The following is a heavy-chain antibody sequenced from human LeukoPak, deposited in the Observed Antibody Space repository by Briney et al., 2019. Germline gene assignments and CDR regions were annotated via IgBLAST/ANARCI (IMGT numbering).Heavy chain of an antibody. J-gene: IGHJ3*02. CDR3: ARLGGDAFDI. CDR2: ISSSSSYI. V-gene: IGHV3-21*01. Sequence: GGSLRLSCAASGFTFSSYSMNWVRQAPGKGLEWVSSISSSSSYIYYADSVKGRFTITRDNAKNSLYLQMNSLRAEDTAVYYCARLGGDAFDIWGQGTMVTVSS. CDR1: GFTFSSYS. D-gene: IGHD3-10*01.